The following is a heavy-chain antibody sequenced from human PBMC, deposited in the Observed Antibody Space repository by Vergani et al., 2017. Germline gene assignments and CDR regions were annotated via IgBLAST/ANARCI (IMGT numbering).Heavy chain of an antibody. CDR2: ISYDGSNK. J-gene: IGHJ3*02. CDR1: GFTFSSYG. D-gene: IGHD2-21*02. V-gene: IGHV3-30*18. Sequence: QVQLVESGGGVVQPGRSLRLSCAASGFTFSSYGMHWVRQAPGKGLEWVAVISYDGSNKYYADSVKGRFTISRDNSKNTLNLQMNSLRAEDTAVYYCAKENRYCGGDCYSRDAFDIWGQGTMVTVSS. CDR3: AKENRYCGGDCYSRDAFDI.